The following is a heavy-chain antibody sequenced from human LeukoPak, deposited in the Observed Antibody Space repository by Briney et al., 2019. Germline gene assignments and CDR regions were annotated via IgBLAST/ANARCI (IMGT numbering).Heavy chain of an antibody. CDR1: GFTFSDYA. CDR2: IIPNGGIT. CDR3: AKDGQTTVTYDY. V-gene: IGHV3-23*01. D-gene: IGHD4-17*01. J-gene: IGHJ4*02. Sequence: GGSLRLSCAASGFTFSDYAMSGVRQAPGEGREFVSVIIPNGGITYYAHSAKGGFSTSRDNSRNTLYLQMNSLRADDTAVYFCAKDGQTTVTYDYWGQGALVTVSS.